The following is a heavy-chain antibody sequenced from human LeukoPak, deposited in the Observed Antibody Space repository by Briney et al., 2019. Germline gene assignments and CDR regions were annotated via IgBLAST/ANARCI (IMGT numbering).Heavy chain of an antibody. CDR1: GFTFSSYW. J-gene: IGHJ4*02. CDR3: ARGSEYTSSTNYYFDY. Sequence: PGGSLRLSCAASGFTFSSYWMSWVRQAPGKGLEWVANIKQDGSEKHYVDSVKVRFTISRDNAKKSLFLHMNSLRVEDTAVYYCARGSEYTSSTNYYFDYWGQGTLVTVSS. CDR2: IKQDGSEK. V-gene: IGHV3-7*01. D-gene: IGHD6-6*01.